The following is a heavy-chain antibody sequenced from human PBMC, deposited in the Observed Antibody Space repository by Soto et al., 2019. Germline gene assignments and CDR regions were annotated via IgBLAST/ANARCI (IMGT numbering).Heavy chain of an antibody. J-gene: IGHJ6*03. D-gene: IGHD5-18*01. CDR3: ARDQSNVDTAMGIYPTSYYYYYMDV. CDR2: ISSSSSYI. Sequence: GGSLRLSCAASGFTFSSYSMNWVRQAPGKGLEWVSSISSSSSYIYYADSVKGRFTISRDNAKNSLYLQMNSLRAEDTAVYYCARDQSNVDTAMGIYPTSYYYYYMDVWGKGTTVTVSS. V-gene: IGHV3-21*01. CDR1: GFTFSSYS.